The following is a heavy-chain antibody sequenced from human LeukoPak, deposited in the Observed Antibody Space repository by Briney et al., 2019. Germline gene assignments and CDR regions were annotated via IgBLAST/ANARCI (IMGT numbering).Heavy chain of an antibody. Sequence: GGSLRLSCAASGFTFSGSTMHWVRQASGTGLEWVGRIRSKANSYATAYAASVKGRFTISRDDSKNTAYLQMNSLRAEDTAVYYCANTFYGSGSYLDFDYWGQGTLVTVSS. J-gene: IGHJ4*02. CDR1: GFTFSGST. D-gene: IGHD3-10*01. CDR3: ANTFYGSGSYLDFDY. V-gene: IGHV3-73*01. CDR2: IRSKANSYAT.